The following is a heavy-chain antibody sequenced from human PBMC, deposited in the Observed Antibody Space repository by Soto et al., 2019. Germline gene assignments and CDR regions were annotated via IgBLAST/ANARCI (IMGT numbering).Heavy chain of an antibody. CDR3: ARERVEMEDYDYYGMDV. CDR2: ISSSSSTI. J-gene: IGHJ6*02. Sequence: EVQLVESGGGLVQPGGSLRLSCAASGFTFSSYSMNWVRQAPGKGLEWVSYISSSSSTIYYADSVKGRFTISRDNAKNSLYLQINRLRDEDTAVYYCARERVEMEDYDYYGMDVWGQGSTVTVSS. D-gene: IGHD1-1*01. V-gene: IGHV3-48*02. CDR1: GFTFSSYS.